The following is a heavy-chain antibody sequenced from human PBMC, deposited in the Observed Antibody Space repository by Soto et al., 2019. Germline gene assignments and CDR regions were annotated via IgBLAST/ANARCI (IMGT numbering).Heavy chain of an antibody. V-gene: IGHV1-69*06. D-gene: IGHD2-21*02. Sequence: QVQLVQSGAEVKKPGSSVKISCKTSGDTFSSNVISWVRQAPGQGLEWMGGIIPIFGTPNYAQIFQGRVTITGDKSTSTAFMELSSLRSEDTAVYYCARVDVTGRLNYYYCGMDVWGQGTTVTVSS. CDR2: IIPIFGTP. CDR3: ARVDVTGRLNYYYCGMDV. CDR1: GDTFSSNV. J-gene: IGHJ6*02.